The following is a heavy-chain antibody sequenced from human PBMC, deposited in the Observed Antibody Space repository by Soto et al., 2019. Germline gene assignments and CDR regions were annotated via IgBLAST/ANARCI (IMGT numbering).Heavy chain of an antibody. CDR2: ISDRGTNT. CDR3: AKDYSSGYYAFDI. CDR1: GFTFSSYA. J-gene: IGHJ3*02. V-gene: IGHV3-23*01. Sequence: EVQLLESGGGLVQPGGSLRLSCVASGFTFSSYAMTWVRQAPGKGLEWVSTISDRGTNTYYADSVKGRFTISRDKSKNTLYLQVKNLRADDTAVYYCAKDYSSGYYAFDIWGQGTMVTVSS. D-gene: IGHD3-22*01.